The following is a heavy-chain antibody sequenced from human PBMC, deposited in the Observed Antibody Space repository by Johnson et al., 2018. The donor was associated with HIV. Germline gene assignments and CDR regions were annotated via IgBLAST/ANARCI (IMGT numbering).Heavy chain of an antibody. Sequence: VQLVESGGGLIQPGGSLRLSCAASRFTVSSNYMSWVRQAPGRGLEWVSVISWNSGRIGYADSVKGRFTISRDNANNSLYLQMNSLIVEDTAGYYCARGRGALDIWGQATTVTVSS. CDR3: ARGRGALDI. J-gene: IGHJ3*02. D-gene: IGHD3-16*01. CDR2: ISWNSGRI. V-gene: IGHV3-53*03. CDR1: RFTVSSNY.